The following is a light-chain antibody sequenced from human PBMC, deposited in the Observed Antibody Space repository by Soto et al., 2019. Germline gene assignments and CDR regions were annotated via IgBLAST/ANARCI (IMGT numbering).Light chain of an antibody. Sequence: QSVLTQPASVSGSPGQSITISCTGTSSDVGGYNYVSWYQQHPGKAPKLIICDVTNRPSGVSNRFSGSKSGNTASLTVSGLQAEDEADYYCNSYAGSNNFYVFGTGTKVTVL. CDR3: NSYAGSNNFYV. V-gene: IGLV2-14*01. J-gene: IGLJ1*01. CDR2: DVT. CDR1: SSDVGGYNY.